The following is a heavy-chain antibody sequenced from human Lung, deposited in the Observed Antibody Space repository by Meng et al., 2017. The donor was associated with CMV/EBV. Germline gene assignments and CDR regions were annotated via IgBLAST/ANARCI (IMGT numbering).Heavy chain of an antibody. V-gene: IGHV1-2*06. Sequence: GQLVQSGAEVKRPGASVKISCQASGYSFSGFYLHWARQAPGHGIEWLGRVNPISDDTHLAQKFEGRITVTRGATINTAFMELTRLRPDDTAVYYCAKSSDNGWSSWGPGTLVTVSS. D-gene: IGHD6-19*01. J-gene: IGHJ4*01. CDR3: AKSSDNGWSS. CDR2: VNPISDDT. CDR1: GYSFSGFY.